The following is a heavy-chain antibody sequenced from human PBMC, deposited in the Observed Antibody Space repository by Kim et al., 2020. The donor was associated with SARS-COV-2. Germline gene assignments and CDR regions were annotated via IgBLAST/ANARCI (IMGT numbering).Heavy chain of an antibody. J-gene: IGHJ6*03. CDR1: GYSFTSYW. V-gene: IGHV5-51*01. D-gene: IGHD3-3*01. CDR3: ATWSYDFWSGYYTPRHANYYYMDV. Sequence: GESLQISCKGSGYSFTSYWIGWVRQMPGKGLEWMGIIYPGDSDTRYSPSFQGQVTISADKSISTAYLQWSSLKASDTAMYYCATWSYDFWSGYYTPRHANYYYMDVWGKGTTVTVSS. CDR2: IYPGDSDT.